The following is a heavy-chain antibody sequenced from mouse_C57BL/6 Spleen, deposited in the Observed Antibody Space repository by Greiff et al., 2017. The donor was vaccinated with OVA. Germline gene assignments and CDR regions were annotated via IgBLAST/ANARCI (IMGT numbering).Heavy chain of an antibody. D-gene: IGHD1-1*01. Sequence: QVQLQQSGPELVKPGASVKISCKASGYAFSSSWMNWVKQRPGKGLEWIGRIYPGDGDTKYNGKFKGKATLTADKSSSTAYIQLSSLTSEDSAVYFCARGDGSTHFDYWGQGTTLTVSS. V-gene: IGHV1-82*01. J-gene: IGHJ2*01. CDR1: GYAFSSSW. CDR2: IYPGDGDT. CDR3: ARGDGSTHFDY.